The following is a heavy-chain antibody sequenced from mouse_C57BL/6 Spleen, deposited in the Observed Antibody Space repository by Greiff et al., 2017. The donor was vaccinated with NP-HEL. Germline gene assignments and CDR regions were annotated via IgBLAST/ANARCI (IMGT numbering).Heavy chain of an antibody. D-gene: IGHD1-1*01. CDR1: GYTFTSYW. CDR3: ARCTTVVAYYFDY. Sequence: QVQLQQPGAELVKPGASVKLSCKASGYTFTSYWMHWVKQRPGQGLEWIGMIHPNSGSTNYNEKFKSKATLTVDKSSSTAYMQLSSLTSEDSAVYYCARCTTVVAYYFDYWGQSTTLTVSS. V-gene: IGHV1-64*01. J-gene: IGHJ2*01. CDR2: IHPNSGST.